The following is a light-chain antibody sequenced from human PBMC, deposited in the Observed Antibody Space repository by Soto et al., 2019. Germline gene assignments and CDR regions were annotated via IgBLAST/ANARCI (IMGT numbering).Light chain of an antibody. Sequence: ELVMTQSLGNLSSSPGDRGTRSCRSIQRVNRKLAWYQQNPGQAPTLLIFDASKRATGVPARFSGSGGGTEFSLTISSLEPEDFAVYYCQQRSNSPPITFGQGTRLEIK. CDR2: DAS. V-gene: IGKV3-11*01. CDR3: QQRSNSPPIT. J-gene: IGKJ5*01. CDR1: QRVNRK.